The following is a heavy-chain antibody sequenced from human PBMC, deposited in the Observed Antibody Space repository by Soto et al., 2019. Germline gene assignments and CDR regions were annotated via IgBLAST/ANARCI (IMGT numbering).Heavy chain of an antibody. CDR3: ARTVEMATMGHFDF. CDR1: GYTFTRYG. Sequence: EASVKVSCKASGYTFTRYGISWVRQAPGQGLEWMGIINSGGGSTSYAQKFQGRVIMTRDTSTSTVYMELSSLRSEDTAVYYCARTVEMATMGHFDFWGQGTPVTVSS. CDR2: INSGGGST. V-gene: IGHV1-46*01. J-gene: IGHJ4*02. D-gene: IGHD5-12*01.